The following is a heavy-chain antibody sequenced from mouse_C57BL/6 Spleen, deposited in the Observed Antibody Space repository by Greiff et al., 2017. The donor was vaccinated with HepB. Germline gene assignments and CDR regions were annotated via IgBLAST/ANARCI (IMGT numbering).Heavy chain of an antibody. Sequence: QVQLKQSGPELVKPGASVKISCKASGYAFSSSWMNWVKQRPGKGLEWIGRIYPGDGDTNYNGKFKGKATLTADKSSSTAYMQLSSLTSEDSAVYFCAKVTIYYFDYWGQGTTLTVSS. CDR3: AKVTIYYFDY. CDR2: IYPGDGDT. D-gene: IGHD2-2*01. V-gene: IGHV1-82*01. CDR1: GYAFSSSW. J-gene: IGHJ2*01.